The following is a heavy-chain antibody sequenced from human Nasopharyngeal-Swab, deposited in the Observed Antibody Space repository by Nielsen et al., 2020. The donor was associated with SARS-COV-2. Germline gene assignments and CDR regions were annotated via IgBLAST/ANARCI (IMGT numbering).Heavy chain of an antibody. D-gene: IGHD5-18*01. CDR1: GGSISSGGYY. CDR2: IYYSGST. CDR3: ARADTSQPHRYFDY. J-gene: IGHJ4*02. V-gene: IGHV4-31*03. Sequence: SETLSRTCTVSGGSISSGGYYWSWIRQHPGKGLEWIGYIYYSGSTYYNPSLKSRVTISVDTSKNQFSLKLSSVTAADTAVYYCARADTSQPHRYFDYWGQGTLVTVSS.